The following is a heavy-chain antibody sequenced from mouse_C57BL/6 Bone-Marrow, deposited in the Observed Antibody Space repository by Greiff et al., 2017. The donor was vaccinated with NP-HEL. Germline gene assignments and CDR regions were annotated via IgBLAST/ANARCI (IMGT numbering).Heavy chain of an antibody. D-gene: IGHD1-1*01. Sequence: VKLMESGAELVRPGPSVKMSCKASGYTFTNYWIGWAKQRPGHGLEWIGDIYPGGGYTNYNEKFKGKATLTADKSSSTAYMQFSSLTSEDSAIYYCARLYYGSSLDYWGQGTTLTVSS. J-gene: IGHJ2*01. CDR2: IYPGGGYT. CDR3: ARLYYGSSLDY. CDR1: GYTFTNYW. V-gene: IGHV1-63*01.